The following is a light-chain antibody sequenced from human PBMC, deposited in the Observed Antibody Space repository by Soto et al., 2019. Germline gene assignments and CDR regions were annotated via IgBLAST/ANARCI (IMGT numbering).Light chain of an antibody. CDR1: QGISW. CDR2: DAS. J-gene: IGKJ1*01. V-gene: IGKV1-5*01. CDR3: QQYNSYSGT. Sequence: IQLTQSPSSLSSSVGDIFTITCRASQGISWLAWYQQKPGKAPKLLIYDASSLESGVPSRFSGSGSGTEFTLTISSLQPDDFATYYCQQYNSYSGTFGQGTKVDIK.